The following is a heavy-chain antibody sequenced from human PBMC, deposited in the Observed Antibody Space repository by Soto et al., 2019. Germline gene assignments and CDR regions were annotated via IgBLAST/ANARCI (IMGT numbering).Heavy chain of an antibody. D-gene: IGHD2-2*03. CDR3: AKMEGMDPWAYSFDY. CDR1: GFTFSDFA. Sequence: EVQVLESGGGLVQPGGSLRLSCAATGFTFSDFAMSWVRQAPGKGLEWVSRIYGGGNGPHYADSVKGRVTISRDNSKNTLHLQMNILRAEDTAVYYCAKMEGMDPWAYSFDYWGQGTLVTVSS. CDR2: IYGGGNGP. V-gene: IGHV3-23*01. J-gene: IGHJ4*02.